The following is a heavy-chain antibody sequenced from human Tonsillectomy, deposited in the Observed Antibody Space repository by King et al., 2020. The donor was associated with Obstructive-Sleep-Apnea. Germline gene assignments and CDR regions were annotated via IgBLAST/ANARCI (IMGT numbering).Heavy chain of an antibody. J-gene: IGHJ6*02. CDR3: ARGEGVITASYYYGMDV. Sequence: VQLVESGGGLVKPGGSLRLSCAASGFTFSSYSKNWVRQAPGKGLEWVSSIISISSSINNANQVKGRFTIPRDNAKNSLYLQMNSLRAEDTAVYYCARGEGVITASYYYGMDVWGQGTTVTVSS. D-gene: IGHD3-22*01. V-gene: IGHV3-21*01. CDR2: IISISSSI. CDR1: GFTFSSYS.